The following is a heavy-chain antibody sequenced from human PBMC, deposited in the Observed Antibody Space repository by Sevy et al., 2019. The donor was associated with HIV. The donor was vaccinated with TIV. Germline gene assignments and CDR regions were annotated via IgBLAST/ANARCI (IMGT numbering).Heavy chain of an antibody. J-gene: IGHJ1*01. D-gene: IGHD2-15*01. CDR1: GYTFTSNG. CDR2: INTNNGNA. CDR3: ARDRGYCSGGSCYIQQ. Sequence: ASVKVSCRASGYTFTSNGIAWVRQAPGQGLEWMGWINTNNGNANYAQKYQGRVTMTTDKPTSTGYMELRSLRSDDTAMYYCARDRGYCSGGSCYIQQWGQGTLVTVSS. V-gene: IGHV1-18*01.